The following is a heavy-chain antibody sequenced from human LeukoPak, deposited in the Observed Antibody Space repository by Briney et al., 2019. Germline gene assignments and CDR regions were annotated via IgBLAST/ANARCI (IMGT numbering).Heavy chain of an antibody. CDR3: AREAFYSSGWLSLFGY. D-gene: IGHD6-19*01. CDR2: LGGTGTST. J-gene: IGHJ4*02. V-gene: IGHV3-23*01. Sequence: GGSLRLSCKASGFTFTSYAMGWVRQAPGKGLEWVSVLGGTGTSTYYAESVRGRFTISRDKSKSTLFLQMNRLRAEDTAVYFCAREAFYSSGWLSLFGYWGQGTLVTVSS. CDR1: GFTFTSYA.